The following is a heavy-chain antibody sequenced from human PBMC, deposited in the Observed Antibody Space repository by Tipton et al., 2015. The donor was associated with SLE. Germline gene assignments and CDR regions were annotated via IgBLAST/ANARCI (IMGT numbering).Heavy chain of an antibody. CDR3: ARGVQWGPAFDL. CDR1: GGSISSSSYY. J-gene: IGHJ2*01. V-gene: IGHV4-39*07. Sequence: TLSLTCTVSGGSISSSSYYWGWIRQPPGKGLEGIGSIYYSGSTYYNPSLKSRVTISVDTSKNQFSLKLSSVTAADTAVYYCARGVQWGPAFDLWGRGTLVTVSS. CDR2: IYYSGST. D-gene: IGHD1-26*01.